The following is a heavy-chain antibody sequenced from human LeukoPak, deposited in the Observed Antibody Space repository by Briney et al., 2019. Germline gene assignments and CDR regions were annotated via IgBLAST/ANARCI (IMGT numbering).Heavy chain of an antibody. D-gene: IGHD1-14*01. CDR1: GFTFSTYE. Sequence: PGGSLRLSCAASGFTFSTYEMNWVRQAPGKGLEWVSSISTSSSYIHYADSVKGRFTISRGNAKNSLYLQMNSLRAEDTAVYYCARGTLNIPGEHGAFDYWGQGTLVTVSS. CDR3: ARGTLNIPGEHGAFDY. V-gene: IGHV3-21*01. CDR2: ISTSSSYI. J-gene: IGHJ4*02.